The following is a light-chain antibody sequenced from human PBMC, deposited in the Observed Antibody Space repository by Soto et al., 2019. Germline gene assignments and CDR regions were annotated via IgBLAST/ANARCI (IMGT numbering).Light chain of an antibody. CDR2: GAS. CDR3: QQYGSSPRT. J-gene: IGKJ1*01. CDR1: QSVTGSY. Sequence: EIVLTHSPGTLSLSPGERATLSCRASQSVTGSYLAWYQQKPGQAPRVLIYGASNRATGIPDRFSGSGSGTDFTLTITRLEPEDFAVYYCQQYGSSPRTFGQGTKVDIK. V-gene: IGKV3-20*01.